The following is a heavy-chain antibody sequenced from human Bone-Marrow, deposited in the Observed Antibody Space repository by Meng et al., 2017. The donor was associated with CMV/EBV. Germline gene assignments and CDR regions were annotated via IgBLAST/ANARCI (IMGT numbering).Heavy chain of an antibody. CDR3: ASPTINDAFDI. D-gene: IGHD5-12*01. V-gene: IGHV3-74*01. Sequence: GESLKISWADSGFTFSSYWMQWVRQAPGKGLVRVSRINSDGSSTRYADSVKGRFTISRDNAKNTLYLQMNSLRAEDTALYYCASPTINDAFDIWGQGTMVTVSS. CDR1: GFTFSSYW. J-gene: IGHJ3*02. CDR2: INSDGSST.